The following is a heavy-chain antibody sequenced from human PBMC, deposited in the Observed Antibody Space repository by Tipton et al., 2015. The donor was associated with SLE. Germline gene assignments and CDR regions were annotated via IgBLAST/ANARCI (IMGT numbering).Heavy chain of an antibody. CDR3: ARSGESGVADSYYYGMDV. CDR2: IWYDGSNK. CDR1: GFTFSSYD. V-gene: IGHV3-33*01. Sequence: LSVTCAASGFTFSSYDIHWVRQAPGKGLEWVAVIWYDGSNKYYADSVKGRFTISRDNSKNTLYLHMNSLRAEDTAVYYCARSGESGVADSYYYGMDVWGQGTTVTVSS. J-gene: IGHJ6*02. D-gene: IGHD1-26*01.